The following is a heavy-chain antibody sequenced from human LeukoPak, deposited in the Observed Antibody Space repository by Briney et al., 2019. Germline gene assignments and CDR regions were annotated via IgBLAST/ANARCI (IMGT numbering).Heavy chain of an antibody. CDR3: ARVPAEWFGELEHVVDNWFGP. D-gene: IGHD3-10*01. V-gene: IGHV1-18*04. CDR1: GYTFTSYG. Sequence: ASVKVSCKASGYTFTSYGISWVRQAPGQGLEWMGWISAYNGNTNYAQKLQGRVTMTTDTSTSTAYMELRSLRSDDTAVYYCARVPAEWFGELEHVVDNWFGPWGQGTLVTVSS. CDR2: ISAYNGNT. J-gene: IGHJ5*02.